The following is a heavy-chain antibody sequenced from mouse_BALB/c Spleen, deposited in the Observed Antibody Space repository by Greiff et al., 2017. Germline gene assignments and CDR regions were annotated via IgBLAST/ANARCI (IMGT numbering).Heavy chain of an antibody. D-gene: IGHD2-3*01. Sequence: VMLVESGPGLVAPSQSLSITCTVSGFSLTSYGVHWVRQPPGKGLEWLGVIWAGGSTNYNSALMSRLSISKDNSKSQVFLKMNSLQTDDTAMYYCARDPGLLRGTWFAYWGQGTLVTVSA. V-gene: IGHV2-9*02. CDR3: ARDPGLLRGTWFAY. J-gene: IGHJ3*01. CDR1: GFSLTSYG. CDR2: IWAGGST.